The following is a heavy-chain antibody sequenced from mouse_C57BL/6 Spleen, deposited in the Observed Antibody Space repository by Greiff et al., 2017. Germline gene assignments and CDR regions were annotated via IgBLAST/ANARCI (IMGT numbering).Heavy chain of an antibody. D-gene: IGHD4-1*01. CDR3: ARLTAGTYAMDY. CDR1: GFTFSSYG. CDR2: ISSGGSYT. V-gene: IGHV5-6*01. Sequence: EVMLVESGGDLVKPGGSLKLSCAASGFTFSSYGMSWVRQTPDKRLEWVATISSGGSYTYYPDSVKGRFTISRDNAKNTLYLQMSSLKSEDTAMYYCARLTAGTYAMDYWGQGTSVTVSS. J-gene: IGHJ4*01.